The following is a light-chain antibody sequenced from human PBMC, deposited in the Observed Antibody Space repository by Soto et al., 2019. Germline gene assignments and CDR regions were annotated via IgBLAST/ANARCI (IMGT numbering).Light chain of an antibody. CDR1: WSNIGNNA. J-gene: IGLJ2*01. CDR3: AVWDDNLNGVV. CDR2: YDD. V-gene: IGLV1-36*01. Sequence: QSVLTQPPSVSAAPRQRVTISCSGSWSNIGNNAVNWYQQLPGKAPKLLIYYDDLLPSGVSDRFSGSKSGTSASLAISGLQSEDEADYYCAVWDDNLNGVVFGGGTKVTVL.